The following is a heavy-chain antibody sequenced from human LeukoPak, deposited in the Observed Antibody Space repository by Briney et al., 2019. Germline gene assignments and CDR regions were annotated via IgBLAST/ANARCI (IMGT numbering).Heavy chain of an antibody. CDR3: ARDVRGYSGLLYYMDV. CDR1: GYTLTSHG. V-gene: IGHV1-18*01. D-gene: IGHD5-12*01. Sequence: ASVKVSCKASGYTLTSHGISWVRQAPGQGLEWVGWIGPYNGNTKYAQKVQGRVTMTTDTSTGTAYMELRSLRSDDTAVYYCARDVRGYSGLLYYMDVWGKGTTVTVSS. J-gene: IGHJ6*03. CDR2: IGPYNGNT.